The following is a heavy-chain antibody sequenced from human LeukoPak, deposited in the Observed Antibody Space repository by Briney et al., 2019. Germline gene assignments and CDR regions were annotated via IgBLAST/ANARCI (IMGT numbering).Heavy chain of an antibody. CDR2: ISSSSSYI. D-gene: IGHD1-26*01. CDR3: ARDRGSYYFDY. CDR1: GFTFSSYS. Sequence: PGGSLRLSCAASGFTFSSYSMNWVRQAPGKGLEWVSSISSSSSYIYYADSVKGRFTISRDNAKNSLYLRMNSLRAEDTAVYYCARDRGSYYFDYWGQGTLVTVSS. J-gene: IGHJ4*02. V-gene: IGHV3-21*01.